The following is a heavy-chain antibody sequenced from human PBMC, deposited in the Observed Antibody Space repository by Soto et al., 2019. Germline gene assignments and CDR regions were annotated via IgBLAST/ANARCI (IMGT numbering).Heavy chain of an antibody. CDR3: ARAEYYYDSSGPGGDAFDI. V-gene: IGHV4-30-2*01. Sequence: SETLSLTCAVSGGSISSGGYSWSWIRQPPGKGLEWIGYIFDSGSTYYNPSLKSRVTISVDRSKNQFSLKLSSVTAADTAVYYCARAEYYYDSSGPGGDAFDIWGQGTMVTVSS. CDR2: IFDSGST. D-gene: IGHD3-22*01. CDR1: GGSISSGGYS. J-gene: IGHJ3*02.